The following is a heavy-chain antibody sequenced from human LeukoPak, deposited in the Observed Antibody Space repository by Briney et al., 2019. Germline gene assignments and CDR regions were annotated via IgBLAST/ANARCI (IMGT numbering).Heavy chain of an antibody. J-gene: IGHJ4*02. CDR1: GFTFSNYA. Sequence: GGSLRLSCAASGFTFSNYAMSWVRQAPGKGLEWVSSILGSGGSTYYADSVKGRFTVSRDNSKSTLYLQMNSLRAEDTALYYCAKWGDYDVLTGYYVPDYWGQGTLVTVSS. CDR2: ILGSGGST. V-gene: IGHV3-23*01. D-gene: IGHD3-9*01. CDR3: AKWGDYDVLTGYYVPDY.